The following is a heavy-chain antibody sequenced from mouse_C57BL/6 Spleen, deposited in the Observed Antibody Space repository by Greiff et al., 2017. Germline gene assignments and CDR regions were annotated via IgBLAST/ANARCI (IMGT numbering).Heavy chain of an antibody. J-gene: IGHJ4*01. D-gene: IGHD2-4*01. CDR3: AREDDYESMDY. CDR1: GYAFSSSW. V-gene: IGHV1-82*01. CDR2: IYPGDGDT. Sequence: QVQLKQSGPELVKPGASVKISCKASGYAFSSSWMNWVKQRPGKGLEWIGRIYPGDGDTNYNGKFKGKATLTADKSSSTAYMQLSSLTSEDSAVYFCAREDDYESMDYWGQGTSVTVSS.